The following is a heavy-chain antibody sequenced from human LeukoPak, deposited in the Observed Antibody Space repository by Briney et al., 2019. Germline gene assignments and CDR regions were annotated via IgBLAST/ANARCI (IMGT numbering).Heavy chain of an antibody. V-gene: IGHV3-23*01. Sequence: GGSLRLSCVASGFTFSSYAMSWVRQARGKGLEWVSVISGSGGSTYYADSVKGRFTISRDNSKNTLYLQMNSLRGEDTAVYYCAKADSARGVTLKTTIDYWGQGTLVTVSS. CDR1: GFTFSSYA. CDR3: AKADSARGVTLKTTIDY. J-gene: IGHJ4*02. CDR2: ISGSGGST. D-gene: IGHD1-14*01.